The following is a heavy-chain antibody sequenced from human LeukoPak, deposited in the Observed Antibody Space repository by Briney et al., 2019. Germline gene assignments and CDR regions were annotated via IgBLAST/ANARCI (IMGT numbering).Heavy chain of an antibody. V-gene: IGHV3-23*01. CDR1: GFTLSSYE. J-gene: IGHJ4*02. CDR2: IDYDGGSG. D-gene: IGHD4-17*01. Sequence: GGSLRLSCTVSGFTLSSYEMSWIRQAPGKGLEWVSSIDYDGGSGHYADSVKGRFTISRDNSKNTLYLQMNSLRAEDTAVYYCAKNSRGLRFDYWGQGTLVTVSS. CDR3: AKNSRGLRFDY.